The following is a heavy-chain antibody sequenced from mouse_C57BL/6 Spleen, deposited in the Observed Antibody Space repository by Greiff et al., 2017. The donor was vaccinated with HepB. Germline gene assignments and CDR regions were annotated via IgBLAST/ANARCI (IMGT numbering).Heavy chain of an antibody. CDR1: GYTFTDYN. V-gene: IGHV1-18*01. J-gene: IGHJ4*01. Sequence: EVQLQQSGPELVKPGASVKIPCKASGYTFTDYNMDWVKQSHGKSLEWIGDINPNNGGTIYNQKFKGKATLTVDKSSSTAYMELRSRTSEDTAVYYCARFLRATTVVAGDYWGQGTSVTVSS. CDR3: ARFLRATTVVAGDY. CDR2: INPNNGGT. D-gene: IGHD1-1*01.